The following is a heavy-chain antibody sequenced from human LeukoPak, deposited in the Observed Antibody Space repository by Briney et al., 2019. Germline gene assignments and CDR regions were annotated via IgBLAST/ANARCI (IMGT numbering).Heavy chain of an antibody. J-gene: IGHJ4*02. CDR2: INHSGST. CDR3: ARHNYDSSGYYYEFDY. D-gene: IGHD3-22*01. CDR1: GGSFSGYY. Sequence: SETLSLTCAVYGGSFSGYYWSWIRQPPGKGLEWIGEINHSGSTNYNPSLKSRVTISVDTSKNQFSLKLSFVTAADTAVYYCARHNYDSSGYYYEFDYWGQGTLVTVSS. V-gene: IGHV4-34*01.